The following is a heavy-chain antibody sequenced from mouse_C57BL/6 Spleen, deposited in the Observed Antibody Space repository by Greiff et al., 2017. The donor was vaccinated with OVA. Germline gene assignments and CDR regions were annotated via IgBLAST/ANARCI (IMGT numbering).Heavy chain of an antibody. CDR2: IWGVGST. J-gene: IGHJ3*01. V-gene: IGHV2-6*01. Sequence: VHLVESGPGLVAPSQSLSITCTVSGFSLTSYGVDWVSQSPGKGLEWLGVIWGVGSTNYNSALKSRLSISKDNSKSQVFLKMNSLQTDDTAMYYCASRPLYGSSSWYAYWGHGTLVTVSA. D-gene: IGHD1-1*01. CDR3: ASRPLYGSSSWYAY. CDR1: GFSLTSYG.